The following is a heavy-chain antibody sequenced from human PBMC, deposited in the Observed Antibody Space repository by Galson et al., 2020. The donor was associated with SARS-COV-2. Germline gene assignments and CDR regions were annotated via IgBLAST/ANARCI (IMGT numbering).Heavy chain of an antibody. Sequence: TGGSLRLSCAASGFTFSSYGMHWVRQAPGKGLEWVAVISYDGSNKYYADSVKGRFTISRDNSKNTLYLQMNSLRAEDTAVYYCAKDGTYYDFWSGDPTPYYYYGMDVWGQGTTVTVSS. J-gene: IGHJ6*02. D-gene: IGHD3-3*01. CDR2: ISYDGSNK. CDR1: GFTFSSYG. CDR3: AKDGTYYDFWSGDPTPYYYYGMDV. V-gene: IGHV3-30*18.